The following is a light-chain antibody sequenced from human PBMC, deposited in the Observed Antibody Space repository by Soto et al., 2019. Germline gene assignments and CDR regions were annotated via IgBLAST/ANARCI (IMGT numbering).Light chain of an antibody. CDR3: QQRHSYPIT. V-gene: IGKV1-9*01. J-gene: IGKJ5*01. CDR1: QDISSY. CDR2: TAS. Sequence: DIQLTLSPSFLSASVGDRVTVTCRASQDISSYLAWYQQKPGKAPNLLIHTASTLQSGVPSRFSGSGSGAEFTLTISSLQPDDFATYYCQQRHSYPITFGQGTRLDIK.